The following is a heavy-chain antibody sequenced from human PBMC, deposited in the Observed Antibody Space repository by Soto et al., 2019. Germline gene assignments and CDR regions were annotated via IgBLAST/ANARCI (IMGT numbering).Heavy chain of an antibody. CDR2: ISGSGGST. CDR1: GFTFSSYA. J-gene: IGHJ4*02. D-gene: IGHD3-22*01. V-gene: IGHV3-23*01. CDR3: ARAPDYYDSSGSLDY. Sequence: GGSLRLSCAASGFTFSSYAMSWVRQAPGKGLEWVSAISGSGGSTYYADSVKGRFTISRDNAKNSLYLQMNSLRDEDTAVYYCARAPDYYDSSGSLDYWGQGTLVTVSS.